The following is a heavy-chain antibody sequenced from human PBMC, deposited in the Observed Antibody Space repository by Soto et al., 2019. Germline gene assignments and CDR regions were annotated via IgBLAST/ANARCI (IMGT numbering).Heavy chain of an antibody. D-gene: IGHD6-6*01. CDR2: IGSSGRTI. Sequence: PGGSLRLSCAASGFTFSDYYMSWIRQAPGKGLEWVSHIGSSGRTIYYADSVKGRFTISRDNAKNSLYLQMNSLRAEDTAVYYCARIYSRSSNLDYWGQGTLVTVS. J-gene: IGHJ4*02. V-gene: IGHV3-11*01. CDR3: ARIYSRSSNLDY. CDR1: GFTFSDYY.